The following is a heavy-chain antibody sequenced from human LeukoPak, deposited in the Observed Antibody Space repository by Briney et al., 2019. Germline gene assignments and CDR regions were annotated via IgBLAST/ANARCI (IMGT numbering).Heavy chain of an antibody. CDR1: GGSFSGYY. Sequence: SEALSLTCAVYGGSFSGYYWSWIRQPPGKGLEWIGEMNHSGSTNYNPSLKSRVTISVDTSKNQFSLKLSSVTAADTAVYYCARDRPWGWLLLRDWFDPWGQGTLVTVSS. V-gene: IGHV4-34*01. CDR3: ARDRPWGWLLLRDWFDP. CDR2: MNHSGST. D-gene: IGHD3-22*01. J-gene: IGHJ5*02.